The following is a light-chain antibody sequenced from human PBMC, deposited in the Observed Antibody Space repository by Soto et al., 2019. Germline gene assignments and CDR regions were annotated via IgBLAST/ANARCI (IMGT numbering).Light chain of an antibody. CDR1: QNINIF. Sequence: DIQMTQSPSSLSSSVGDRATITSRASQNINIFLKWYQQKPGKAPTLLIKAASSLHSGVPSRFSGSGSGADFALTISSLQSEDFATYYCQQSFATPHTFGQGTKLEIK. CDR2: AAS. V-gene: IGKV1-39*01. J-gene: IGKJ2*01. CDR3: QQSFATPHT.